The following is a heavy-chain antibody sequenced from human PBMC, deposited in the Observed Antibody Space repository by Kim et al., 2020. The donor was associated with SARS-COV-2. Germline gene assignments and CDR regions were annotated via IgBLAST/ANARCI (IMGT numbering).Heavy chain of an antibody. CDR3: ARGPGTLWFGELLYLEYYF. J-gene: IGHJ4*01. CDR1: GYTFTGYY. D-gene: IGHD3-10*01. V-gene: IGHV1-2*04. Sequence: ASVKVSCKASGYTFTGYYMHWVRQAPGQGLEWMGWINPNSGGTNFAQKVQGWVTMTRDTPISTAYMDLSRLRSDDTAVYYCARGPGTLWFGELLYLEYYF. CDR2: INPNSGGT.